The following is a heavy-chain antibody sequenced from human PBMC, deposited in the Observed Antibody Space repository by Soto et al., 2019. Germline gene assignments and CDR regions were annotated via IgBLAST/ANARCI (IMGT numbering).Heavy chain of an antibody. J-gene: IGHJ3*02. D-gene: IGHD2-15*01. Sequence: SETMSLTCTVSGGYISSSSYYWVRISQTPGKGLEWIGSIYYSGSTYYNPSLKSRVTISVDTSKNQFSLKLSSVTAADTAVYYCARPPRYCSGGSCYSGAFDIWGQGTIVTVSS. V-gene: IGHV4-39*01. CDR2: IYYSGST. CDR1: GGYISSSSYY. CDR3: ARPPRYCSGGSCYSGAFDI.